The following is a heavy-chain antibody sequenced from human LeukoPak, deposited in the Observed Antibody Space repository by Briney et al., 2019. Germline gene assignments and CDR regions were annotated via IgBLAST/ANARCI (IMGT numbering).Heavy chain of an antibody. CDR3: ARGEVNLAYCGGDCYSKEEFDY. CDR2: IYYSGST. D-gene: IGHD2-21*02. Sequence: SETLSLTCTVSGGSISSYYWSWLRQPPGKGLEWVGYIYYSGSTNYNPSLKSRVTISVDTSKNQFSLKLSSVTAADTAVYYCARGEVNLAYCGGDCYSKEEFDYWGQGTLVTVSS. J-gene: IGHJ4*02. V-gene: IGHV4-59*12. CDR1: GGSISSYY.